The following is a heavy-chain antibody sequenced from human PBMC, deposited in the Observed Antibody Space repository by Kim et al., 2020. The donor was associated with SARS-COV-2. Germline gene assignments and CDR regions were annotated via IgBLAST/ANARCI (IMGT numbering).Heavy chain of an antibody. Sequence: GGSLRLSCAASGFTFSDYNINWVRQAPGKGLEWVASITSSRSYTYYADSVKDRFTISRDNAKNSLYLQIDSLRAEDTAIYYCAIFYYGDYNSWGQGTLVTVSS. D-gene: IGHD4-17*01. CDR2: ITSSRSYT. V-gene: IGHV3-21*01. CDR1: GFTFSDYN. J-gene: IGHJ4*02. CDR3: AIFYYGDYNS.